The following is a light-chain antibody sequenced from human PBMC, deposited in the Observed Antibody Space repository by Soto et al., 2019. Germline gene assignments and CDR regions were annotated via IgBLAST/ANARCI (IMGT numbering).Light chain of an antibody. J-gene: IGKJ4*01. Sequence: DVPMTQSPSFLSASVGDRVTITCQASQDSTTYVNWYQQTPGKAPRLLIYEASKLETGVPSRFSGSGSGTDFTFTISGLQAEDIATFYCQQYDNLPLTFGGGTKVELK. V-gene: IGKV1-33*01. CDR3: QQYDNLPLT. CDR2: EAS. CDR1: QDSTTY.